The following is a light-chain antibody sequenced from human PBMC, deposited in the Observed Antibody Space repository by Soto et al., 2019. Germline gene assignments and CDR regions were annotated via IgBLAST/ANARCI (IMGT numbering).Light chain of an antibody. J-gene: IGKJ1*01. CDR3: QQYGSSPRT. V-gene: IGKV3-20*01. Sequence: EIVLTQSASTLSWSAGERATLSCRASQSVSSYLAWYQQKPGQAPRLLIYDASGRATGIPDRFSGSGYGTDFNLTISRLEPEDFAVYYCQQYGSSPRTFGQGTKVDIK. CDR2: DAS. CDR1: QSVSSY.